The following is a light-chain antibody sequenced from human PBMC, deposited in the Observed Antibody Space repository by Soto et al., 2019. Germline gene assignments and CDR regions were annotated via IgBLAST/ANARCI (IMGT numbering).Light chain of an antibody. CDR2: AAS. CDR3: QESYSAPR. CDR1: QSVSDY. V-gene: IGKV1-39*01. Sequence: DIQMTQSPSSLSASIGDRVTITCRASQSVSDYVNWYQQKPGKAPKLLIYAASHLQSEVPSRFSVSGSGTEFSLTISSLQPEDFATYSCQESYSAPRFGPGTKVDVK. J-gene: IGKJ3*01.